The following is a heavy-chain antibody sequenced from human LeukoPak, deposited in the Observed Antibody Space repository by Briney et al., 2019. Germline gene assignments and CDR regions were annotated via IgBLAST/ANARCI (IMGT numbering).Heavy chain of an antibody. Sequence: GGSLRLSCAASGFTFSSYAMHWVRQAPGKGLEYVSAISSNEGSTYYANSVKGRFTISRDNSKNTLYLQMGSLRAEDMAVYYCARDRTSGSYDHGYFQHWGQGTLVTVPS. CDR3: ARDRTSGSYDHGYFQH. J-gene: IGHJ1*01. D-gene: IGHD1-26*01. CDR1: GFTFSSYA. V-gene: IGHV3-64*01. CDR2: ISSNEGST.